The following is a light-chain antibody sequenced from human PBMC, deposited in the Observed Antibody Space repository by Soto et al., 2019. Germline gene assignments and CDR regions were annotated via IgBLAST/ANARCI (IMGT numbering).Light chain of an antibody. J-gene: IGLJ3*02. Sequence: QSALTQPRSVSGSPGQSVTISCTGTSSNVGGYDHVSWFQHHPDKAPKLMIYDVTNRPSGVPDRFSASKSGNTASLTISGLQAEDEADYYCCSFAGNSWVFGTGTKVTVL. CDR2: DVT. V-gene: IGLV2-11*01. CDR1: SSNVGGYDH. CDR3: CSFAGNSWV.